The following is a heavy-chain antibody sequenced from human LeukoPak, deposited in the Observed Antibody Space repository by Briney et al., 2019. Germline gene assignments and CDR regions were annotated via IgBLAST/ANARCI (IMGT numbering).Heavy chain of an antibody. CDR2: VSDSGVST. V-gene: IGHV3-23*01. Sequence: GGSLRLSCAASGFTFSSYTFSTYAMSWVRQAPGKGLGWVSAVSDSGVSTYYADSVKGRFTISRDNSKNTLYLQMNGLRAEDTAVYYCAKGVEDSGIYYYYYMDVWGKGTTVTVSS. CDR3: AKGVEDSGIYYYYYMDV. CDR1: GFTFSSYTFSTYA. J-gene: IGHJ6*03. D-gene: IGHD2-15*01.